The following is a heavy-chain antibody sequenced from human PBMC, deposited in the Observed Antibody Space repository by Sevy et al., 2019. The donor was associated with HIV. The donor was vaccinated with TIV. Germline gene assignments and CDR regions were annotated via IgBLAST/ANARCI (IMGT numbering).Heavy chain of an antibody. CDR2: IKEDDTVK. CDR3: VRAIQSEGSF. D-gene: IGHD2-2*02. J-gene: IGHJ4*02. V-gene: IGHV3-7*04. CDR1: GFSLETYW. Sequence: GGSLRLSCAASGFSLETYWMNWVRQAPGKPLEWVANIKEDDTVKYYVDSVKGRFTIFQDNGRNLVYLVMNNLRVGDTARYYCVRAIQSEGSFWGQGTLVTGSS.